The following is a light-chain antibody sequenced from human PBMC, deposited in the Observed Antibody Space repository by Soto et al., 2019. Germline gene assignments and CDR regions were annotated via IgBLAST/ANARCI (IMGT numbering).Light chain of an antibody. V-gene: IGLV1-40*01. CDR2: GNS. CDR3: QSYDSSLSGDV. Sequence: VLTQPPSVSGAPGQRVTISCTGSSSNIGAGYDVHWYQQLPGTAPKLLIYGNSNRPSGVPDRFSGSKSGTSASLAITGLQAEDEADYYCQSYDSSLSGDVFGTGTKLTVL. J-gene: IGLJ1*01. CDR1: SSNIGAGYD.